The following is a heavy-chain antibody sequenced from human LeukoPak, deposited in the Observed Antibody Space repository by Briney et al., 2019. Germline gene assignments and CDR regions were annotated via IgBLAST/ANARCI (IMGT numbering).Heavy chain of an antibody. CDR3: ARNPPYYYGSGSPSRYYYGMDV. CDR1: GYTFTSYG. J-gene: IGHJ6*02. Sequence: SVKVSCKASGYTFTSYGISWVRQAPGQGLEWMGGIIPIFGTANYAQKFQGRVTITADESTSTAYMELSSLRSEDTAVYYCARNPPYYYGSGSPSRYYYGMDVWGQGTTVTVSS. V-gene: IGHV1-69*13. D-gene: IGHD3-10*01. CDR2: IIPIFGTA.